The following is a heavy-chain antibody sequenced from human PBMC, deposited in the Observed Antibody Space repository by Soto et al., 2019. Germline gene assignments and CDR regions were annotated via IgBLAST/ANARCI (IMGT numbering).Heavy chain of an antibody. CDR1: GFTFSSYA. Sequence: GGSLRLSCAASGFTFSSYAMSWVRQAPGKGLEWVSAISGGGDSTYYADSVKGRFTISRDNSKNTLYLQMNSLRAEDTAVYYCAIRAFRGSRWEVSWYPGPLLTV. J-gene: IGHJ5*02. D-gene: IGHD6-13*01. V-gene: IGHV3-23*01. CDR2: ISGGGDST. CDR3: AIRAFRGSRWEVS.